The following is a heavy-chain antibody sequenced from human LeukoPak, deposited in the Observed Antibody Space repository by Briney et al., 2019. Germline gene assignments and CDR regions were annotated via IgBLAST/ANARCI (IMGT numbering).Heavy chain of an antibody. J-gene: IGHJ6*03. V-gene: IGHV1-18*01. Sequence: ASVKVSCKASGGTFSSYAISWVRQAPGQGLEWMGWISAYNGNTNYAQKLQGRVTMTTDTSTSTAYMELRSLRSDDTAVYYCARAPQWLSKGYYYYYYMDVWGKGTTVTVSS. CDR1: GGTFSSYA. CDR2: ISAYNGNT. D-gene: IGHD3-22*01. CDR3: ARAPQWLSKGYYYYYYMDV.